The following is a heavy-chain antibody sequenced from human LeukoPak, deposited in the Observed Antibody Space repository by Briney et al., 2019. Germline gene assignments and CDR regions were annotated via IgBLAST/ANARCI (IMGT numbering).Heavy chain of an antibody. CDR3: AREGDSSSVGWFDP. V-gene: IGHV4-34*01. CDR2: INHSGST. J-gene: IGHJ5*02. CDR1: GGSFSGYY. Sequence: SETLSLTCAVYGGSFSGYYWSWIRQPPGKGLEWIGEINHSGSTDDNPSLKSRVTISVDTSKNQFYLKLSSVTAADTAVYYCAREGDSSSVGWFDPWGQGTLVTVSS. D-gene: IGHD6-13*01.